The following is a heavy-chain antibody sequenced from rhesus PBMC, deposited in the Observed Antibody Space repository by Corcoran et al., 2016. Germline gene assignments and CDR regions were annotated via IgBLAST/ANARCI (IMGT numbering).Heavy chain of an antibody. V-gene: IGHV4-106*01. J-gene: IGHJ4*01. Sequence: QVQLQESGPGLVKPSETLSLTCAVSGGSISDDYYWSWIRQPPGKGLEWIGYIYGSGGGTNYNPSLKNRVTISIDTSKNQFSLKLRSVTAADTAVYYCASGYSGSQRFDYWGQGVLVTVSS. CDR2: IYGSGGGT. CDR1: GGSISDDYY. D-gene: IGHD6-25*01. CDR3: ASGYSGSQRFDY.